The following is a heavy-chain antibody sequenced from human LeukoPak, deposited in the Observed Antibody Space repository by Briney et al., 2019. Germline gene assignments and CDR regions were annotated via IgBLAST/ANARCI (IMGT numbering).Heavy chain of an antibody. CDR2: INPNSGDT. CDR1: GYTFTGYY. J-gene: IGHJ4*02. CDR3: ASREPTYYYDSSGYQQIDY. Sequence: ASVKVSCKASGYTFTGYYIHWVRQAPGQGLEWMGLINPNSGDTKYAQKFQGRVTMTRDTSISTAYMELSRLRSDDTAVYYCASREPTYYYDSSGYQQIDYWGQGTLVTVSS. V-gene: IGHV1-2*02. D-gene: IGHD3-22*01.